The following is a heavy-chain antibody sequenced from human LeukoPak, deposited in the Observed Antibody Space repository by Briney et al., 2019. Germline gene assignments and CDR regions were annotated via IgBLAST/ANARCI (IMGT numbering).Heavy chain of an antibody. CDR2: ISGSGGSI. V-gene: IGHV3-23*01. Sequence: GGSLRLSCEASGVTFSNYAMSWVRQPPGKGLEWVSAISGSGGSIYYADSVKGRFTISRDNSKNTLYLQMNSLRAEDTAVYYCAKDRAMVVAATGWFDPWGQGTLVTVSS. J-gene: IGHJ5*02. D-gene: IGHD2-15*01. CDR3: AKDRAMVVAATGWFDP. CDR1: GVTFSNYA.